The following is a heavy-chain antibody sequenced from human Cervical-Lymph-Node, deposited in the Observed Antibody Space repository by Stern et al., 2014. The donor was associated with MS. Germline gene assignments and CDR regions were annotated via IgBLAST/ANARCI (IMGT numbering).Heavy chain of an antibody. CDR2: IIPLFTTL. D-gene: IGHD2-21*01. Sequence: QVQLVQSGAEVKKPGSSVKVSCKASGGTFSSYAINWVRQAPGQGLEWMGGIIPLFTTLNYAQKLQGIVAITADKSTSTAYMELSSLRSDDTAVYYCARDYILPTVMTRYGMDVWGQGTTVTVSS. CDR3: ARDYILPTVMTRYGMDV. CDR1: GGTFSSYA. J-gene: IGHJ6*02. V-gene: IGHV1-69*06.